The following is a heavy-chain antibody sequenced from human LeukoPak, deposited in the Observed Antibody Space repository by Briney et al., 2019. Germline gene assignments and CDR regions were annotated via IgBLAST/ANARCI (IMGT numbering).Heavy chain of an antibody. Sequence: GGSLRLSCAASGFTVSGNYLSRVRQAPGKGLEWVSTIYAGGSTYYADSVKGRFTISRDNSKNTLYLQMNTLRVEDTAVYYCARGIAEAASPYNWGQGTLVTVSS. CDR1: GFTVSGNY. V-gene: IGHV3-66*01. CDR3: ARGIAEAASPYN. CDR2: IYAGGST. J-gene: IGHJ4*02. D-gene: IGHD6-19*01.